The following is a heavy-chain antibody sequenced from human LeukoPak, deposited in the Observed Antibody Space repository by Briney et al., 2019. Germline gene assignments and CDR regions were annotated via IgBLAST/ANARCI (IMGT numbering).Heavy chain of an antibody. V-gene: IGHV3-30*04. D-gene: IGHD3-10*01. Sequence: GGSLRLSCAASGFTFSSYAMHWVRQAPGKGLEWVAVISYDGSNKYYADSVKGRFTISRDNSKNTLYLQMNSLRAEDTAVYYCARAGATMVRGTHYYYYYYMDVWGKGTTVTISS. CDR3: ARAGATMVRGTHYYYYYYMDV. CDR2: ISYDGSNK. J-gene: IGHJ6*03. CDR1: GFTFSSYA.